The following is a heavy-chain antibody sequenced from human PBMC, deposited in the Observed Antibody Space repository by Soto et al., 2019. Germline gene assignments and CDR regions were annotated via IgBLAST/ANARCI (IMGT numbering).Heavy chain of an antibody. CDR1: GFTFSSYG. D-gene: IGHD4-17*01. CDR2: IWYDGSNK. J-gene: IGHJ4*02. CDR3: ARAKRTTVTIDY. Sequence: QVQLVESGGGVVQPGRSLRLSCAASGFTFSSYGMHWVRQAPVKGLEWVAVIWYDGSNKYYADSVKGRFTISRDNSKNTLYLQMNSLRAEDTAVYYCARAKRTTVTIDYWGQGTLVTVSS. V-gene: IGHV3-33*01.